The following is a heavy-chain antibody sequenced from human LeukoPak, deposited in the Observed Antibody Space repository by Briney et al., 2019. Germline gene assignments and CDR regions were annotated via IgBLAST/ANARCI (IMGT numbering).Heavy chain of an antibody. CDR2: ISAYNGNT. Sequence: GASVKVSCKASGYTFTSYGISWVRQAPGQGLEWMGWISAYNGNTNYAQKLQGRVTMTEDTSTDTAYMELSSLRSEDTAVYYCATGTTDFWSGYPLFWGQGTLVTVSS. D-gene: IGHD3-3*01. J-gene: IGHJ4*02. CDR3: ATGTTDFWSGYPLF. CDR1: GYTFTSYG. V-gene: IGHV1-18*01.